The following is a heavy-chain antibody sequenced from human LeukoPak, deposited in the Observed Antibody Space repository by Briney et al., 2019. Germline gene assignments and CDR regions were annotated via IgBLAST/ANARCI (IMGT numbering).Heavy chain of an antibody. Sequence: KSSETLSLTCAVYGGSFSGYYWSWTRQPPGKGLEWIGEINHSGSTNYNPSLKSRVTISVDTSKNQFSLKLSSVTAADTAVYYCARGLHSSGYYFYVWGQGTLVTVSS. CDR3: ARGLHSSGYYFYV. CDR2: INHSGST. V-gene: IGHV4-34*01. CDR1: GGSFSGYY. J-gene: IGHJ4*02. D-gene: IGHD3-22*01.